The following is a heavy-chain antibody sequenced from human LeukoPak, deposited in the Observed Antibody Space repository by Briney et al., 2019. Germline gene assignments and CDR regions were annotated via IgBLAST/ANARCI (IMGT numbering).Heavy chain of an antibody. V-gene: IGHV3-23*01. J-gene: IGHJ4*02. CDR3: AKDLRRLRVVVFDS. Sequence: PGGSLRLSCAASGFTFISYAMSWVRQTPGKGLEWVSSISGTGGGTFYADSMKGRFTISRDNSKNTLYLQMNSLRAEDTAVYYCAKDLRRLRVVVFDSWDLGKLVTVSS. CDR1: GFTFISYA. CDR2: ISGTGGGT. D-gene: IGHD2-15*01.